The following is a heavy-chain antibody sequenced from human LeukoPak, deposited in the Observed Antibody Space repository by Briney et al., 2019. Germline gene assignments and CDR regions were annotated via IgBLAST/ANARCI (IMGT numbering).Heavy chain of an antibody. CDR1: VFTFIRYW. J-gene: IGHJ4*02. CDR3: ARDSTGTVFDL. D-gene: IGHD1-1*01. V-gene: IGHV3-7*04. Sequence: GGSLRLSCVASVFTFIRYWMTWVRQAPGKGLEWVVQISQDGTESYSVDSVRGRFTISRDNAKNSVYLQMNSLRPEDTAVYYCARDSTGTVFDLWGQGTLVTVSS. CDR2: ISQDGTES.